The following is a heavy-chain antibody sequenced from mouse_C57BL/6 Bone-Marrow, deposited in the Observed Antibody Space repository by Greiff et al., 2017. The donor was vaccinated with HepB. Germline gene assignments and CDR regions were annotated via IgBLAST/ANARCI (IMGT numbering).Heavy chain of an antibody. V-gene: IGHV5-6*01. CDR1: GFTFSSYG. Sequence: EVQVVESGGDLVKPGGSLKLSCAASGFTFSSYGMSWVRQTPDKRLEWVATISSGGSYTYYPDSVKGRFTISRDNAKNTLYLQMSSLKSEDTAMYYCARQNSWGQGTSVTVSS. CDR2: ISSGGSYT. CDR3: ARQNS. J-gene: IGHJ4*01.